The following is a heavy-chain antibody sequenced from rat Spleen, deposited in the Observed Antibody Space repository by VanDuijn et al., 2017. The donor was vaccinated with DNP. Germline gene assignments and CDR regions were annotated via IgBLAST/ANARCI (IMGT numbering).Heavy chain of an antibody. Sequence: EVQLQESGSGLVKPSQSLSLTCSVTGYSITSNYWAWIRKFPGNKMEWMGYISYSGSTSYNPSLKNRLSITRDTSKNHFFLHLNSVTTEDTATYYCARWTRYFDYWGQGVMVTVSS. J-gene: IGHJ2*01. V-gene: IGHV3-1*01. CDR2: ISYSGST. CDR3: ARWTRYFDY. CDR1: GYSITSNY. D-gene: IGHD1-7*01.